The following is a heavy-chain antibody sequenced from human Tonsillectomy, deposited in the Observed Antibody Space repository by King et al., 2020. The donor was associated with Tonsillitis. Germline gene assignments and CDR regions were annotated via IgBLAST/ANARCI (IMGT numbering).Heavy chain of an antibody. CDR2: RNTDGSRP. CDR3: ARGEVTTVAYYMDV. CDR1: GFTFRSYW. D-gene: IGHD4-23*01. Sequence: VQRVESGGGLVQPGGSLRLSCAASGFTFRSYWMHWARQAPGKGLMWVSGRNTDGSRPSYADSVQGRYTISRDNAKNTRYLQMNSLRAEDTAVYYCARGEVTTVAYYMDVWGKGTTVTVSS. J-gene: IGHJ6*03. V-gene: IGHV3-74*01.